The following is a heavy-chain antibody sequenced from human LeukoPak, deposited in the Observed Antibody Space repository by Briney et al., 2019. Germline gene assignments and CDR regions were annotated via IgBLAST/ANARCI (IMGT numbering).Heavy chain of an antibody. CDR1: GGSFSGYY. D-gene: IGHD3-16*02. J-gene: IGHJ4*02. CDR3: ARLGITFGGVIVRRFDY. CDR2: INHSGST. V-gene: IGHV4-34*01. Sequence: PSETLSLTCAVYGGSFSGYYWSWVRQPPGKGLEWIGEINHSGSTNYNPSLKSRVTISVDTSKNQFSLKLSSVTAADTAVYYCARLGITFGGVIVRRFDYWGQGTLVTVSS.